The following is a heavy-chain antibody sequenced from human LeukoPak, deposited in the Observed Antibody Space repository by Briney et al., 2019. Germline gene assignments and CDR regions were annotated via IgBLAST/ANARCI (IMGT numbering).Heavy chain of an antibody. CDR2: IRYDGNNK. CDR3: AKWVVATTRGLYYFDY. V-gene: IGHV3-30*02. Sequence: GGSLRLSCAASGVTFSSYGMHSGRQAPGKGLEWGAFIRYDGNNKYYAESVKGRFTISRDNSKNTLHLQMNRLRGEDTAVYYCAKWVVATTRGLYYFDYWGQGTLVTVSS. D-gene: IGHD2-15*01. J-gene: IGHJ4*02. CDR1: GVTFSSYG.